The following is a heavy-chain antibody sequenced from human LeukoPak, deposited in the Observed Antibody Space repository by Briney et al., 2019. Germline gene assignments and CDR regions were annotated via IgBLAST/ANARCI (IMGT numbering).Heavy chain of an antibody. CDR2: INSDGRST. Sequence: GGSLRLSCAASGFTFSSYWMHWVRQAPGKGLVWVSRINSDGRSTTYADSVKGRFTISRDNAKNTLHLQMNSLRAKDTAVYYCARDDILTYANFDYWGQGTLVTVSS. CDR3: ARDDILTYANFDY. D-gene: IGHD3-9*01. CDR1: GFTFSSYW. J-gene: IGHJ4*02. V-gene: IGHV3-74*01.